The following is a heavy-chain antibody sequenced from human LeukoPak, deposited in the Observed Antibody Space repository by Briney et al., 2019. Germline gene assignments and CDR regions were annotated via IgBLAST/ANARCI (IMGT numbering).Heavy chain of an antibody. D-gene: IGHD2-2*01. CDR1: GFTFSSYA. Sequence: GGSLRLSCAASGFTFSSYAMSWVRQAPGKRLEWVSAISGGGGSTYYADSVKGRFTISRDNSKNTLYLQMNSLRAEDTAVYYCAKFRRDIVVVPAAPIRYWGQGTLVTVSS. V-gene: IGHV3-23*01. CDR2: ISGGGGST. CDR3: AKFRRDIVVVPAAPIRY. J-gene: IGHJ4*02.